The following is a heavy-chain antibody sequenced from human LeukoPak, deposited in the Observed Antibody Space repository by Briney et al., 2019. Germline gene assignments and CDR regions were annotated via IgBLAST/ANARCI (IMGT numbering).Heavy chain of an antibody. CDR3: APEGETGDRDGYFDF. Sequence: GGSLRLSCAASGFTFTNYAMHLVRQAPGKGLEWVAFIRYDGSLKYYLDSVKGRFTISRDNSKNTLYLQMDSLRAEDTAVYYCAPEGETGDRDGYFDFWGQGTLVTVSS. D-gene: IGHD2-21*02. CDR1: GFTFTNYA. CDR2: IRYDGSLK. V-gene: IGHV3-30*02. J-gene: IGHJ4*02.